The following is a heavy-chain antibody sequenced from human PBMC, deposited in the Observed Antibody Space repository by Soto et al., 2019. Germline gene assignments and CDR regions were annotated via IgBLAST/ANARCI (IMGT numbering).Heavy chain of an antibody. J-gene: IGHJ4*02. V-gene: IGHV1-3*05. CDR3: ARDFSMVVVAPGY. Sequence: QVQLVQSGAEEKKPGASVKVSCKASGYTFTSYAMHWVRQALGQRLEWMGWINAGNSDTKYSQKFQGRVTITSDTSASTAYMELSSLSSEDTAVYNFARDFSMVVVAPGYCGQGTLVTVSS. CDR1: GYTFTSYA. D-gene: IGHD3-22*01. CDR2: INAGNSDT.